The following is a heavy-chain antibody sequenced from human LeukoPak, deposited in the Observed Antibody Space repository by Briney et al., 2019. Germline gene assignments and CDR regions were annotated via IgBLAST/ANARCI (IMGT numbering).Heavy chain of an antibody. D-gene: IGHD4-17*01. CDR3: AKDGDSYYYYYGMDV. Sequence: PGGSLRLSCAASRFTFSSYGMHWVRQAPGKGLEWVAVISYDGSNKYYADSVKGRFTISRDNSKNTLYLQMNSLRAEDTAVYYCAKDGDSYYYYYGMDVWGQGTTVTVSS. CDR1: RFTFSSYG. V-gene: IGHV3-30*18. J-gene: IGHJ6*02. CDR2: ISYDGSNK.